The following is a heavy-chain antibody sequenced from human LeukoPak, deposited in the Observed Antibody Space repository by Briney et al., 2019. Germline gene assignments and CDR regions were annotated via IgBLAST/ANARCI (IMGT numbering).Heavy chain of an antibody. Sequence: SVKVPCKASGGTFSSYAISWVRQAPGQGLEWMGGIIPIFGTANYAQKVQGRVTITTDESTSTAYLELSSLRSEDTAVYYCARAAGKGYYDSSGYPYWGQGTLVTVSS. CDR3: ARAAGKGYYDSSGYPY. D-gene: IGHD3-22*01. CDR1: GGTFSSYA. CDR2: IIPIFGTA. V-gene: IGHV1-69*05. J-gene: IGHJ4*02.